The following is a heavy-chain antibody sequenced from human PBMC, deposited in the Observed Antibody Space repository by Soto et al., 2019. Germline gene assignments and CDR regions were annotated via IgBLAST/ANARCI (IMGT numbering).Heavy chain of an antibody. D-gene: IGHD3-10*01. J-gene: IGHJ4*02. CDR1: GFTFSSYG. Sequence: QVQLVESGGGVVQPGRSLRLSCAASGFTFSSYGMHWVRQAPGKGLEWVAVISYDGSNKYYADSVKGRFTISRDNSKNTLYLQMNILRAEDTAVYYCAKDRDSFYYWGQGTLVTVSS. CDR3: AKDRDSFYY. V-gene: IGHV3-30*18. CDR2: ISYDGSNK.